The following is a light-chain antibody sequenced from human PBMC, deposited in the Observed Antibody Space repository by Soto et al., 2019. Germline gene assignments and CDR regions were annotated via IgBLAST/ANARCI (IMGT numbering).Light chain of an antibody. CDR2: DAS. V-gene: IGKV1-5*01. Sequence: DIQMTQSPSTLSASVGDRVTITCRASQTISTWLAWYQQKPGKAPELLIYDASTLQSGVPSRFSGSGSGTEFTLTISSLQPEDFATYYCQQLNSYPITFGQGTRLEIK. CDR1: QTISTW. J-gene: IGKJ5*01. CDR3: QQLNSYPIT.